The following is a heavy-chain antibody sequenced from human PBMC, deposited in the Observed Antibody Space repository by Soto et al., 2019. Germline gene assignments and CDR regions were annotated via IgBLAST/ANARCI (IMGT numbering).Heavy chain of an antibody. V-gene: IGHV4-31*03. J-gene: IGHJ3*02. CDR1: GGSISSGGYY. CDR2: IYYSGST. Sequence: QVQLQESGPGLVKPSQTLSLTCTVSGGSISSGGYYWSWIRQHPGKGLEWIGYIYYSGSTYYNPSLKRRVNISVDTSKNQFALKLSSVSAADTAVYYCASNAGDTIFGVVIMGAFNIWGQGTMVTVSS. CDR3: ASNAGDTIFGVVIMGAFNI. D-gene: IGHD3-3*01.